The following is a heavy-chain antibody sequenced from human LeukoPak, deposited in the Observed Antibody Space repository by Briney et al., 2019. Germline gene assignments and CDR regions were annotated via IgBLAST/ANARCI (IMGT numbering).Heavy chain of an antibody. CDR3: ARAGSHDYYDSSGYYPFDY. V-gene: IGHV1-2*04. CDR2: INPNSGGT. CDR1: GYTFTGYY. D-gene: IGHD3-22*01. Sequence: ASVKVSCKASGYTFTGYYMHWVRQAPGQGLEWMGWINPNSGGTNYAQKFQGWVTMTRDTSISTAYMELSRLRSDDTAVNYCARAGSHDYYDSSGYYPFDYWGQGTLVTVSS. J-gene: IGHJ4*02.